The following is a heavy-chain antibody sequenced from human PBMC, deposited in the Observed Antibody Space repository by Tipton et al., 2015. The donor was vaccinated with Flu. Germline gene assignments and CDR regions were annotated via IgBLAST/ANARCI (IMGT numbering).Heavy chain of an antibody. J-gene: IGHJ5*02. CDR1: GGSISSGRYY. V-gene: IGHV4-61*02. CDR3: ARRDYSNYVSDPKNWFDP. D-gene: IGHD4-11*01. CDR2: LYITGHT. Sequence: TLSLTCSVSGGSISSGRYYWSWIRQPAGKGLEWIGRLYITGHTDYNPSRKSRVTLSVDTSKNQFSLKVISVTAADTAVYYCARRDYSNYVSDPKNWFDPWGQGTLVTVSS.